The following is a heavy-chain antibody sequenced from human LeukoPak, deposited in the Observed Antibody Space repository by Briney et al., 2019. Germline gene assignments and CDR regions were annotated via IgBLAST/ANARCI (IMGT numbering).Heavy chain of an antibody. CDR3: ARKWLGFDY. Sequence: EASVKVSCKASGYTFTSYGIIWVRQAPGQGLEWMGWISTYNGNTNYAQKIQGRVIMTTDTSTSTAYMELRSLRSEDTAVYYCARKWLGFDYWGQGTLVTVSS. V-gene: IGHV1-18*01. CDR1: GYTFTSYG. J-gene: IGHJ4*02. CDR2: ISTYNGNT. D-gene: IGHD6-19*01.